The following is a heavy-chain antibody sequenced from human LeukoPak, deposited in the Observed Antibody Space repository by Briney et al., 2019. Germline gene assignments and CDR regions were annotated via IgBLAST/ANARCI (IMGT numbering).Heavy chain of an antibody. Sequence: ASVKVSCKASGYTFTSYGISWVRQAPGQGLEWMGWISAYNGNTNYAQKLQGRVTMTTDTSTSTVYMELRSLRSDDTAVYYCARGSRGVTDFWSGYYTAYYYMDVWGKGTTVTVSS. V-gene: IGHV1-18*01. CDR1: GYTFTSYG. CDR3: ARGSRGVTDFWSGYYTAYYYMDV. D-gene: IGHD3-3*01. CDR2: ISAYNGNT. J-gene: IGHJ6*03.